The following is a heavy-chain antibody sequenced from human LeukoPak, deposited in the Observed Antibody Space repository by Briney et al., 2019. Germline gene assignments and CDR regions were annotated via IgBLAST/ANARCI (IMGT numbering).Heavy chain of an antibody. D-gene: IGHD3-10*01. V-gene: IGHV4-30-2*01. CDR3: ARGGRTMVRGVITPLNNWFDP. CDR2: IYHSGST. Sequence: SETLSLTCAVSGGSISSGGYSWSWIRQPPGKGLEWIGYIYHSGSTYYNPSLRSRVTISVDRSKNQFSLKLSSVTAADTAVYYCARGGRTMVRGVITPLNNWFDPWGQGTLVTVSS. J-gene: IGHJ5*02. CDR1: GGSISSGGYS.